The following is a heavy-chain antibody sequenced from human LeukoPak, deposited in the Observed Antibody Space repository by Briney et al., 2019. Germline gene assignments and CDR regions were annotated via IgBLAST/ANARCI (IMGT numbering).Heavy chain of an antibody. Sequence: PGGSLRHSCAASGFTFSNHYMHSVRQAPGKGLVSVSCIDRNGRYTSYADSVKGRFTISKDNAKNTLYLQMNTLGAEDTALYYCARASRWLAFDDWGQGALVTVSA. D-gene: IGHD6-19*01. CDR3: ARASRWLAFDD. CDR1: GFTFSNHY. CDR2: IDRNGRYT. V-gene: IGHV3-74*01. J-gene: IGHJ4*02.